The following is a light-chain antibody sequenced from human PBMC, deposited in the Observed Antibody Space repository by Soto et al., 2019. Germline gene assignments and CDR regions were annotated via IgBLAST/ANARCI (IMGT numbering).Light chain of an antibody. Sequence: EIVLTQSPGTLSLSPGERATLSCRATQSVSSRNLAWYQQKPGQAPKLLIYLASTRATGIPGRFSGSGSGTDFTPTISRLEPEDFAVYYCQQYGNSPPFTFGQGTKLEI. CDR1: QSVSSRN. J-gene: IGKJ2*01. CDR2: LAS. CDR3: QQYGNSPPFT. V-gene: IGKV3-20*01.